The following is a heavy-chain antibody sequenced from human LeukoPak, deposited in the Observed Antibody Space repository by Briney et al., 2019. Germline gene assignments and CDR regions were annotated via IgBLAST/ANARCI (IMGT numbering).Heavy chain of an antibody. CDR3: ARGHYYYGSGNR. CDR1: GGSFSGYY. D-gene: IGHD3-10*01. V-gene: IGHV4-34*01. CDR2: INHSGST. J-gene: IGHJ4*02. Sequence: SETLTLTCAVYGGSFSGYYWSWIRQPPGKGLEGIGDINHSGSTNYNPSLKSRVTISVDTSKNQFSLKLSSVTAADTAVYYCARGHYYYGSGNRWGQGTLVTVSS.